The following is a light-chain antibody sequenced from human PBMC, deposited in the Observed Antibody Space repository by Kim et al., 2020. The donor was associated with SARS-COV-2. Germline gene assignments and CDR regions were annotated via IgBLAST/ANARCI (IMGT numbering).Light chain of an antibody. J-gene: IGKJ1*01. Sequence: EIVLTQSPGTLSLSPGERATLSCRASQSVSSNYLAWYQQKPGQAPRLLIYGASSRATGIPDRFSGRGSGTDFTLTISRLEPEDFAVYYCQQYGSSSTFGQGTKVDIK. CDR2: GAS. CDR3: QQYGSSST. CDR1: QSVSSNY. V-gene: IGKV3-20*01.